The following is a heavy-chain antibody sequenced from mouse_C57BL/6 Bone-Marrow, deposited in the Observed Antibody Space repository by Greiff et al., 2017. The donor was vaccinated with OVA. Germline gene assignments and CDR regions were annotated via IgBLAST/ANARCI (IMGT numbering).Heavy chain of an antibody. V-gene: IGHV1-76*01. CDR3: ARVLITKGYWYFDV. CDR1: GYTFTDYY. J-gene: IGHJ1*03. Sequence: QVQLKESGAELVRPGASVKLSCKASGYTFTDYYINWVKQRPGQGLEWIARIYPGSGNTYYNEKFKGKATLTAEKSSSTAYMQLSSLTSEDSAVYFGARVLITKGYWYFDVWGTGTTVTVSS. D-gene: IGHD1-1*01. CDR2: IYPGSGNT.